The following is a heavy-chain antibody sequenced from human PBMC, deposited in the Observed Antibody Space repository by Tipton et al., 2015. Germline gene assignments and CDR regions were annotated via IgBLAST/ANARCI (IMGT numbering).Heavy chain of an antibody. Sequence: GSLRLSCAASGFTFSSYAMSWVRQAPGKGLEWVSGISGSGGSTYYADSVKGRFTISRDNSENTLYLQMNSLRAEDTAVYYCAKSIVGISRGGFDYWGQGTLVTVSS. V-gene: IGHV3-23*01. CDR3: AKSIVGISRGGFDY. CDR1: GFTFSSYA. D-gene: IGHD1-26*01. J-gene: IGHJ4*02. CDR2: ISGSGGST.